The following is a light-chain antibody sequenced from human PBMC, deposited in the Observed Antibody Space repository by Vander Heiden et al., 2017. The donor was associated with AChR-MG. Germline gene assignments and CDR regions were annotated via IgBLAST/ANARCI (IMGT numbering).Light chain of an antibody. CDR2: WAS. Sequence: DIVMTQSPDSLAVSLGERATINCKSSQSVLYSSNNKNYLAWYQQKPGQPPKLLIYWASTRESGVPDRFSGSGSGTDFTLTISSLQAEDVAVYYCQQYDSTPRTFGHRTKVEIK. J-gene: IGKJ1*01. V-gene: IGKV4-1*01. CDR1: QSVLYSSNNKNY. CDR3: QQYDSTPRT.